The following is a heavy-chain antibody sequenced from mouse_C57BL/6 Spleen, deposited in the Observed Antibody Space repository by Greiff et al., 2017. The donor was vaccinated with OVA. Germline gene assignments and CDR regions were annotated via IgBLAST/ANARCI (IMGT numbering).Heavy chain of an antibody. J-gene: IGHJ2*01. CDR1: GYTFTSYG. V-gene: IGHV1-81*01. CDR2: IYPRSGNT. D-gene: IGHD1-1*01. CDR3: ARWEDYGSSLYYFDY. Sequence: QVQLKQSGAELARPGASVKLSCKASGYTFTSYGISWVKQRTGQGLEWIGEIYPRSGNTYYNEKFKGKATLTADKSSSTAYMELRSLTSEDSAVYFCARWEDYGSSLYYFDYWGQGTTLTVSS.